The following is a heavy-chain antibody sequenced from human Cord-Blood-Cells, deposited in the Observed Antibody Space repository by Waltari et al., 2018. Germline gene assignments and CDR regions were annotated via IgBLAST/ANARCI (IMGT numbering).Heavy chain of an antibody. CDR1: GFTFSSYA. D-gene: IGHD4-17*01. Sequence: QVQLVESGGGVVQPGRSLRLSCAASGFTFSSYAMLWVRQAPGKGLEWVAVISYDGSNKYYADSVKGRFTISRDNSKNTLYLQMNSLRAEDTAVYYCASGEYYGGRDAFDIWGQGTMVTVSS. CDR3: ASGEYYGGRDAFDI. J-gene: IGHJ3*02. V-gene: IGHV3-30*04. CDR2: ISYDGSNK.